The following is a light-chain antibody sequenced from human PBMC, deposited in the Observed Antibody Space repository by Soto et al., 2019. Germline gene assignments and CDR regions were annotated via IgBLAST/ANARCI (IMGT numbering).Light chain of an antibody. CDR1: QTIYLNY. J-gene: IGKJ2*01. Sequence: DIVLTQSPGTLSLSPGERATLSCRASQTIYLNYLAWYQHKPGQAPRLLISGASTRATGIPDRFSGSGSGTDFTLTISRLDPEDFAVYFCQQYGSSPYTFGQGTDVEIK. CDR3: QQYGSSPYT. CDR2: GAS. V-gene: IGKV3-20*01.